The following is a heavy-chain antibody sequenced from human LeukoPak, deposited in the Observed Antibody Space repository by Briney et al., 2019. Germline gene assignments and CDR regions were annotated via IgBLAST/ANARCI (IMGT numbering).Heavy chain of an antibody. D-gene: IGHD3/OR15-3a*01. Sequence: GGSLRLSCAASGFTFSSYEMNWVRQAPGKGLEWVSSISSSSSYIYYADSVKGRFTISRDNAKNSLYLQMNSLRAEDTAVYYCATGLNGDYFDYWGQGTLVTVSS. CDR3: ATGLNGDYFDY. J-gene: IGHJ4*02. CDR1: GFTFSSYE. CDR2: ISSSSSYI. V-gene: IGHV3-21*01.